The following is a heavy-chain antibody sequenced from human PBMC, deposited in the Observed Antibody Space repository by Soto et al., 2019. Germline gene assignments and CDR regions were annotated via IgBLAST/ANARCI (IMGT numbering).Heavy chain of an antibody. CDR3: AREVVVVPAAPINWFDP. J-gene: IGHJ5*02. Sequence: QVQLQESGPGLMKPSETLSLTCTVSGGSISSYYWSWIRQPAVKGLEWIGRIYTSGSTNYNPSLKSRVTMSVDTSKNQFSLKLSSVTAADTAVYYCAREVVVVPAAPINWFDPWGQGTLVTVSS. CDR1: GGSISSYY. D-gene: IGHD2-2*01. CDR2: IYTSGST. V-gene: IGHV4-4*07.